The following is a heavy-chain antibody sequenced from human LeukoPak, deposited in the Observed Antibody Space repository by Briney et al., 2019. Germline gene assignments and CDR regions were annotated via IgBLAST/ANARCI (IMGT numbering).Heavy chain of an antibody. CDR3: AREKPLWDIVATIKTTTVVTEPHYGMDV. D-gene: IGHD5-12*01. Sequence: PSETLSLTCTVSGGSISSSSYYWGWIRQPPGKGLEWIGEINHSGSTNYNPSLKSRVTISVDTSKNQFSLKLSSVTAADTAVYYCAREKPLWDIVATIKTTTVVTEPHYGMDVWGQGTTVTVSS. CDR2: INHSGST. V-gene: IGHV4-39*07. CDR1: GGSISSSSYY. J-gene: IGHJ6*02.